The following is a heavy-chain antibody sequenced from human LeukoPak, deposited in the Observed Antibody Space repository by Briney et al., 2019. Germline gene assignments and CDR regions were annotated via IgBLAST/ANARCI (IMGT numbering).Heavy chain of an antibody. D-gene: IGHD2-2*02. J-gene: IGHJ4*02. CDR3: AVVVVPAAIPGYYFDY. CDR1: GYTFTGYY. CDR2: INPYSGGT. Sequence: ASVKVSCKASGYTFTGYYMHWARQAPGQGLEWMGWINPYSGGTNYAQKFQGRVTMTRDTSVSTAYMELSRLRSDDTAVYYCAVVVVPAAIPGYYFDYWGQGTLVTVSS. V-gene: IGHV1-2*02.